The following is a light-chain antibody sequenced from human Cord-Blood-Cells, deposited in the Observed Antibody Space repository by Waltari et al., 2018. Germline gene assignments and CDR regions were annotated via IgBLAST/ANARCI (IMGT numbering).Light chain of an antibody. V-gene: IGLV2-14*01. CDR1: SRDVGGSNY. CDR3: SSYTSSITYV. Sequence: QSARTQPASVSGSPNQSITIPCTSASRDVGGSNYVPRYQQHPGKYPKLMIYDVTKRPSGVSNRFSGSKSGNTASLTISGLQAEDEADYYCSSYTSSITYVFGTGTKVTVL. CDR2: DVT. J-gene: IGLJ1*01.